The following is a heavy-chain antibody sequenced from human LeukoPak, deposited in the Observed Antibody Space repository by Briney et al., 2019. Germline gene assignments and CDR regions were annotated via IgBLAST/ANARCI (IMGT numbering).Heavy chain of an antibody. Sequence: PSETLSLTCTVSGGSISSYYWSWIRQPPGKGLEWIGYIYYSGSTNYNPSLKSRVTISVDTSQNQFSLKLSSVTAADTAVYYCARTTQDGSDYWGQGTLVTVSS. CDR2: IYYSGST. V-gene: IGHV4-59*01. CDR3: ARTTQDGSDY. D-gene: IGHD1-26*01. CDR1: GGSISSYY. J-gene: IGHJ4*02.